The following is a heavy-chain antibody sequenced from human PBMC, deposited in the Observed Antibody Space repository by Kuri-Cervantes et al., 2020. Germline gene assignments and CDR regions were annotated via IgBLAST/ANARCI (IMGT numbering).Heavy chain of an antibody. D-gene: IGHD6-19*01. CDR1: GYTFTSYY. CDR2: INPSGGST. V-gene: IGHV1-46*01. Sequence: ASVKVSCKASGYTFTSYYMHWVRQAPGQGLEWMGIINPSGGSTSYVQKFQGRVTMTRDTSTSTVYMELSSLRSEDTAVYYCARSRIAVAEYYYYYMDVWGKGTTVTVSS. CDR3: ARSRIAVAEYYYYYMDV. J-gene: IGHJ6*03.